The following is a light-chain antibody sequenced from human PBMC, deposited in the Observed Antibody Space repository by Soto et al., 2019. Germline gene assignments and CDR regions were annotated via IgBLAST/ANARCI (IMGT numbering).Light chain of an antibody. V-gene: IGKV3-20*01. CDR3: HQRQSWPRT. CDR1: QSVISNY. J-gene: IGKJ1*01. CDR2: GAS. Sequence: EIVLTQSPGTLSLSPGERATLSCRASQSVISNYLAWYQQKPGQAPRLLIYGASSRAAGIPDRFSGSGSGTDFTLTISRLEPEDFALYYCHQRQSWPRTFGQGTKVDI.